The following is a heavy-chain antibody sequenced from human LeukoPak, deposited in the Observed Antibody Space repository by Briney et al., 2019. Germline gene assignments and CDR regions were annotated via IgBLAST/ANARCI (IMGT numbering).Heavy chain of an antibody. Sequence: PGGSLRLSCAASGFTFSSYTVNWVRQAPGKGLEWVSFITSGSSYIYYADSVKGRFTISRDNAKSSLYLQMNSLRAEDTAVYYCARGMGSGTYYFNYWGQGTLVTVSS. V-gene: IGHV3-21*01. J-gene: IGHJ4*02. CDR1: GFTFSSYT. CDR3: ARGMGSGTYYFNY. CDR2: ITSGSSYI. D-gene: IGHD1-26*01.